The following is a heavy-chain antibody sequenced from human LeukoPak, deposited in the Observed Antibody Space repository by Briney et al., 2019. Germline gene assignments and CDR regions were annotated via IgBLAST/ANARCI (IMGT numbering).Heavy chain of an antibody. CDR3: ARGRGFGELDY. CDR1: GGSFSSYC. V-gene: IGHV4-34*01. D-gene: IGHD3-10*01. J-gene: IGHJ4*02. Sequence: SESMSLTSLVDGGSFSSYCCRWVRPPQGKGLEWIREINHSGSTNYNPSLKSRVTISVYTSKTQFSLKLSSVTAADTAVYYCARGRGFGELDYWGQGTLVTVSS. CDR2: INHSGST.